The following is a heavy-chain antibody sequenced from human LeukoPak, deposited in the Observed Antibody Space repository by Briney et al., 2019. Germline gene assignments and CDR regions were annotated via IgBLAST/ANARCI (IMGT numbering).Heavy chain of an antibody. CDR3: AREVSCSSTSCLGAFDI. J-gene: IGHJ3*02. D-gene: IGHD2-2*01. CDR2: LSSSSSYI. CDR1: GFNFRSHS. V-gene: IGHV3-21*01. Sequence: GGSLRLSCAASGFNFRSHSMNLVRQAPGKGLEWGSSLSSSSSYIYYADSVKGRFTISRDNAKNSLYLQMNSLRAEDTAVYYCAREVSCSSTSCLGAFDIWGQGTMVTVSS.